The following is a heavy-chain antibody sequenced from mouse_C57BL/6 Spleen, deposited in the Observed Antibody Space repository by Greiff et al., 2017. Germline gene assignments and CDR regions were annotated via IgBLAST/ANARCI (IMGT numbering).Heavy chain of an antibody. CDR2: IDPSDSYT. J-gene: IGHJ3*01. Sequence: QVQLKQPGAELVMPGASVKLSCKASGYTFTSYWMHWVKQRPGQGLEWIGEIDPSDSYTNYNQKLKGKFTLTVDKSSSTAYMQHISLTSEDSAVYYCALGRYDCDWFAYWGQGTLVTVSA. CDR3: ALGRYDCDWFAY. CDR1: GYTFTSYW. D-gene: IGHD2-4*01. V-gene: IGHV1-69*01.